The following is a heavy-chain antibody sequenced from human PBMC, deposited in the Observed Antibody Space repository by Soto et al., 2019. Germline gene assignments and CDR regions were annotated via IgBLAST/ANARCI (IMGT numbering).Heavy chain of an antibody. CDR1: GGTFSSYA. J-gene: IGHJ4*02. Sequence: SVKVSCKASGGTFSSYAISWVRQAPGQGLEWMGGIIPIFGTANYAQKFQGRVTITADESTSTAYMELSSLRSEDTAVYYCARDGFDFGVAPAGLLYWGQGTLVTVSS. CDR2: IIPIFGTA. V-gene: IGHV1-69*13. D-gene: IGHD3-3*01. CDR3: ARDGFDFGVAPAGLLY.